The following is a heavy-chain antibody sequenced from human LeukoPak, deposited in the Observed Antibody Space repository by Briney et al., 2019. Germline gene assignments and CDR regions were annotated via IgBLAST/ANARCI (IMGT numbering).Heavy chain of an antibody. Sequence: SETLSLTCTVSGGPISSGGFSWTWIRQPPGKGLEWIGYIFQSGSPSYNPSLRSQVTISVDTSTNQFSLRLNSVTAADTAMYYCARDRAGLGLLDFWGQGTMVTVFS. CDR1: GGPISSGGFS. V-gene: IGHV4-30-2*01. D-gene: IGHD1-26*01. CDR3: ARDRAGLGLLDF. J-gene: IGHJ3*01. CDR2: IFQSGSP.